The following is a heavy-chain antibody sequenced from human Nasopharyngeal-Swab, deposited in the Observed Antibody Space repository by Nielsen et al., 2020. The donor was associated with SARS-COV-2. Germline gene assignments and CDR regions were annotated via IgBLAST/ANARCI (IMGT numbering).Heavy chain of an antibody. CDR3: TTDFYFDY. CDR1: GFIFSASA. CDR2: IGDKDHNYAT. Sequence: GESLKISCAASGFIFSASAIHWVRQASGKGLEWVGRIGDKDHNYATTHGASVQGRFTISRDDSKNTAFLQMDGLKTEDTALYYCTTDFYFDYWGQGALVTVSS. J-gene: IGHJ4*02. V-gene: IGHV3-73*01.